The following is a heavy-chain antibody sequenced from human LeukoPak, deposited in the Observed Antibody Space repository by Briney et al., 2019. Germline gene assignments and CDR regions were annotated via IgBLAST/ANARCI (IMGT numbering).Heavy chain of an antibody. CDR1: GFIFSSYG. Sequence: GRSLRLSCAASGFIFSSYGMHWVRQAPGKGLEWVALIWYDGTNECYTDSVKGRFTISRANSKNTLYLQMNSLRAEDTAVYYCARVPYCSGGRCSSWIDHWGQGTLVTVSS. CDR3: ARVPYCSGGRCSSWIDH. J-gene: IGHJ4*02. CDR2: IWYDGTNE. D-gene: IGHD2-15*01. V-gene: IGHV3-33*01.